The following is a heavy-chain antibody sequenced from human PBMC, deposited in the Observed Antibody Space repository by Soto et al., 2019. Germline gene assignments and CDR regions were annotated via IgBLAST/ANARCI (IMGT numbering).Heavy chain of an antibody. CDR2: ISYDGSNK. Sequence: GGSLRLSCAASGFTFSSYAMHWVRQAPGKGLEWVAVISYDGSNKYYADSVKGRFTISRDNSKNTLYLQMNSLRAEDTAVYYCARDDSSGYYPGRGRYYYYGMDVWGQGTTVTVSS. D-gene: IGHD3-22*01. CDR1: GFTFSSYA. CDR3: ARDDSSGYYPGRGRYYYYGMDV. V-gene: IGHV3-30-3*01. J-gene: IGHJ6*02.